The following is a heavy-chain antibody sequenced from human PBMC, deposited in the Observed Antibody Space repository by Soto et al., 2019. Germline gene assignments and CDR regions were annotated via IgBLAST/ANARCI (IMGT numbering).Heavy chain of an antibody. V-gene: IGHV4-4*02. CDR1: GVSISSHDW. J-gene: IGHJ4*02. D-gene: IGHD5-18*01. CDR3: ATRDTGRVY. CDR2: SHQSGNT. Sequence: QVQLQESGPGLVKPSGTLSLTCAVSGVSISSHDWWTWVRQPPGKGLEWIGESHQSGNTNYNSSLESRVTISLDKSKNQFSLQLSSVTVADTAVYYCATRDTGRVYLGQGTLVTVSS.